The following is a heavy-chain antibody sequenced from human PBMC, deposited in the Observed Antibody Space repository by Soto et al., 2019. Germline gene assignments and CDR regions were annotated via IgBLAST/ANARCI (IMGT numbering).Heavy chain of an antibody. CDR2: ISGSGGST. CDR3: AKDGGITGSHFDY. J-gene: IGHJ4*02. D-gene: IGHD1-20*01. V-gene: IGHV3-23*01. CDR1: GFTFSSYA. Sequence: PGGSLRLSCAASGFTFSSYAMSWVRQAPGKGLEWVSAISGSGGSTYYADSVKGRFTISRDNSKNALYLQMNSLRAEDTAVYYCAKDGGITGSHFDYWGQGTLVTVSS.